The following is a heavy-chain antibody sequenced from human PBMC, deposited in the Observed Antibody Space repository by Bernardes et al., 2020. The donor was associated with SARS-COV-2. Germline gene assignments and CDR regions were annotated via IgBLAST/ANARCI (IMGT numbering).Heavy chain of an antibody. J-gene: IGHJ6*02. D-gene: IGHD3-10*01. Sequence: SETLSLTCTVSGGSISSHYWSWIRQPPGKGLEWIGRMSASGSSNHNPSLRSRITMSVDTPQNQISLELSSVTAADTAVYYCAREGGTSGRGMDVWGQGTTVTVSS. CDR3: AREGGTSGRGMDV. CDR2: MSASGSS. V-gene: IGHV4-4*07. CDR1: GGSISSHY.